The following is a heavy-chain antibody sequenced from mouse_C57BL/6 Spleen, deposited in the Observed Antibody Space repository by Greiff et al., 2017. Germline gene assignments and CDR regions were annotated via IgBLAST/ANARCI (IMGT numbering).Heavy chain of an antibody. V-gene: IGHV5-6*02. Sequence: EVNVVESGGDLVKPGGSLKLSCAASGFTFSSYGMSWVRQTPDKRLEWVATISSGGSYTYYPDSVKGRFTISRYNAKNTLYLQMSSLKSEDTAMYYCARRDYGSSYAFDYWGQGTTLTVSS. CDR1: GFTFSSYG. CDR2: ISSGGSYT. J-gene: IGHJ2*01. D-gene: IGHD1-1*01. CDR3: ARRDYGSSYAFDY.